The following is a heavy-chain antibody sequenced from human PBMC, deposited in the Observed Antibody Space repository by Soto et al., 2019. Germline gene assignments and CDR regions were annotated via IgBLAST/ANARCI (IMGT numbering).Heavy chain of an antibody. CDR3: AKNWNWGSLVH. V-gene: IGHV4-30-4*01. D-gene: IGHD7-27*01. J-gene: IGHJ4*02. CDR2: MYHFGTT. Sequence: PSETLSLTCTVSGVSINSGDYYWSWVRQSPGKGLEWIGYMYHFGTTYYNPSLKSRVTMSVDTSKNQFSLKLSSVTAADTAVYYCAKNWNWGSLVHWGQGTLVTVSS. CDR1: GVSINSGDYY.